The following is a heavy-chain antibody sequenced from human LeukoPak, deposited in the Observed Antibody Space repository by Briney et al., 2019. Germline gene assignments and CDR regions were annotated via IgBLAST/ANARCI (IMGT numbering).Heavy chain of an antibody. J-gene: IGHJ4*02. Sequence: SETLSLTCTVSGGSISSSSYYWGWIRQPPGKGLEWIGSIYYSGSTYYNPSLKSRVTISVDTSKNQFSLKLGSVTAADTAVYYCARRSIAARRENADYWGQGTLVTVSS. CDR1: GGSISSSSYY. D-gene: IGHD6-6*01. CDR3: ARRSIAARRENADY. V-gene: IGHV4-39*01. CDR2: IYYSGST.